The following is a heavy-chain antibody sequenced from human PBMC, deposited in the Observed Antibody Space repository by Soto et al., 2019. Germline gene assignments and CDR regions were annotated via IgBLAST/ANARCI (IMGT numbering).Heavy chain of an antibody. CDR1: GFTFSSYA. Sequence: EVQLLESGGDVVRPGGSLRLSCAASGFTFSSYAMGWVRQAPGKGLEWVAGVSRAGSYTFYADSVRGRFSISRDNSRDTVDLYMNALRGDDMAVYFCVKYTVTEDLGESWGQGTLVSVSS. V-gene: IGHV3-23*01. CDR2: VSRAGSYT. J-gene: IGHJ5*02. CDR3: VKYTVTEDLGES. D-gene: IGHD3-16*01.